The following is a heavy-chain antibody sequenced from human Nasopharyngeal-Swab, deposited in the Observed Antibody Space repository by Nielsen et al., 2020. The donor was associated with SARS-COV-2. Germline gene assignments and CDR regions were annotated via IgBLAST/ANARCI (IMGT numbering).Heavy chain of an antibody. D-gene: IGHD3-3*01. Sequence: VRQAPGKGLEWMANIKQDGSEKYYVDSVKGRFTISRDNAKNSLYLQMNSLRAEDTAVYYCARVHRYYDFWSGYYTGSRGMDIWGQGTTVTVSS. V-gene: IGHV3-7*01. CDR3: ARVHRYYDFWSGYYTGSRGMDI. J-gene: IGHJ6*02. CDR2: IKQDGSEK.